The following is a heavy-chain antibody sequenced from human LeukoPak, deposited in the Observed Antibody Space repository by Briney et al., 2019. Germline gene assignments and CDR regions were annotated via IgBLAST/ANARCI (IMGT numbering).Heavy chain of an antibody. J-gene: IGHJ4*02. CDR2: INSDGSST. V-gene: IGHV3-74*01. D-gene: IGHD4-17*01. Sequence: GGSLRLSCAASGFTFSSYWMHWVRQAPGKGLVWVSRINSDGSSTSYADSVKGRFTISRHNAKNSLYLQMNSLRAEDTAVYYGARDRSTVTTWIDYWGQGTLVTVSS. CDR1: GFTFSSYW. CDR3: ARDRSTVTTWIDY.